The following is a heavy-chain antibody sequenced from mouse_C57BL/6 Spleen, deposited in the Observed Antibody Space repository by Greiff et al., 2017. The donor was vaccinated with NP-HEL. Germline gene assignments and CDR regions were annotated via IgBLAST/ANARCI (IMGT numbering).Heavy chain of an antibody. J-gene: IGHJ1*03. CDR3: TRGRDYYGSSYNFDV. CDR2: ISSGGDYI. Sequence: EVQGVESGEGLVKPGGSLKLSCAASGFTFSSYAMSWVRQTPEKRLEWVAYISSGGDYIYYADTVKGRITISRDNARNTLYLQMSSLKSEDTAMYYCTRGRDYYGSSYNFDVWGTGTTVTVSS. V-gene: IGHV5-9-1*02. CDR1: GFTFSSYA. D-gene: IGHD1-1*01.